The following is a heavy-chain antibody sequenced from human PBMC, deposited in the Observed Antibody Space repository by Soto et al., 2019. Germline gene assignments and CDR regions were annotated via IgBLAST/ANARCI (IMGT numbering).Heavy chain of an antibody. V-gene: IGHV3-23*01. CDR2: ISAST. CDR3: AIRMYSTRWYYLDY. Sequence: EMQLLESGGGLVQPGGSLRLSCAASGFTFSSYALNWVRQAPGKGLEWVAGISASTYYADSVKCRFTISRDTAKNTLYLQMNSLRAEDTAICFCAIRMYSTRWYYLDYWGQGTLVTVSS. D-gene: IGHD6-13*01. J-gene: IGHJ4*02. CDR1: GFTFSSYA.